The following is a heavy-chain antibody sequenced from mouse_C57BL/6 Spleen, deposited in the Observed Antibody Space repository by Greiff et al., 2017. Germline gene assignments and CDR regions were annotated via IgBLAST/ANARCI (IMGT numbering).Heavy chain of an antibody. J-gene: IGHJ3*01. CDR3: ARGGVAY. CDR1: GYTFTSYW. V-gene: IGHV1-69*01. CDR2: IDPSDSYT. Sequence: QVQLQQSGAELVMPGASVKLSCKASGYTFTSYWMHWVKQRPGQGLEWIGEIDPSDSYTNYNQKFKGKSTLTVDKSSSTAYMQLSSLTSEDSAVYYCARGGVAYWGQGTLVTVSA.